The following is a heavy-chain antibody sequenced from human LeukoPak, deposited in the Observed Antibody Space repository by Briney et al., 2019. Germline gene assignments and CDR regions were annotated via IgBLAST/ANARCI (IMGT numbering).Heavy chain of an antibody. CDR2: INPNSGGT. V-gene: IGHV1-2*06. CDR1: GYTFTGYY. Sequence: ASVKVSCKASGYTFTGYYMHWVRQAPGQGLEWMGRINPNSGGTNYAQKFQGRVTMTRDTSISTAYMELSRLRSDDTAVYYCAGGMGSGSYYNVKPDYWGQGTLVTVSS. CDR3: AGGMGSGSYYNVKPDY. J-gene: IGHJ4*02. D-gene: IGHD3-10*01.